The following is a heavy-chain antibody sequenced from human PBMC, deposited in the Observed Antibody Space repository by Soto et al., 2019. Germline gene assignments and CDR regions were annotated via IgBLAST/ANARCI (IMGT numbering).Heavy chain of an antibody. CDR1: GGTFSSYA. CDR3: ARRGSYSDEAFDI. V-gene: IGHV1-69*13. J-gene: IGHJ3*02. CDR2: IIPIFGTA. Sequence: ASVKVYCKXSGGTFSSYAISWVRQAPGQGLEWMGGIIPIFGTANYAQKFQGRVTITADESTSTAYMELSSLRSEDTAVYSCARRGSYSDEAFDIWGQGTMVTV. D-gene: IGHD1-26*01.